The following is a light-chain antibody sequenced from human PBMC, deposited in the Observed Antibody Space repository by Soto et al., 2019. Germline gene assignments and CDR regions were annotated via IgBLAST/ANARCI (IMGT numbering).Light chain of an antibody. CDR2: KAS. CDR3: QQLRDYPIT. CDR1: QSISSW. J-gene: IGKJ5*01. Sequence: DIQMTQSPSTLSASVGDRVTITCRASQSISSWLAWYQQKPGKAPKLLIYKASTLKSGVPSRFSGSGSGTEFTLTISSLQPEDSATYYCQQLRDYPITFGQGTRLEIK. V-gene: IGKV1-5*03.